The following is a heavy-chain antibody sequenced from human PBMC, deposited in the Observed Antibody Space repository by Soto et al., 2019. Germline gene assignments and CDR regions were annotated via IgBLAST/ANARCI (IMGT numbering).Heavy chain of an antibody. D-gene: IGHD6-19*01. CDR3: ARVPVSSGWSTGWSDP. Sequence: LSLTFAIYGGSFSGYCWSWIRQPPGKGLEWIGEINHSGSTNYNPSLKSRVTISVDTSKNQFSLKLSPVTAADTAVYYCARVPVSSGWSTGWSDPWGQGTLVTVYS. CDR2: INHSGST. CDR1: GGSFSGYC. V-gene: IGHV4-34*01. J-gene: IGHJ5*02.